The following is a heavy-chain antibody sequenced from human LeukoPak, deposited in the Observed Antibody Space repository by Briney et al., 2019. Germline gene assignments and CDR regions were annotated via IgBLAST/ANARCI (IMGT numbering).Heavy chain of an antibody. D-gene: IGHD6-19*01. CDR2: ISWNSGSI. CDR1: GFTFDDYA. J-gene: IGHJ4*02. Sequence: PGGSLRLSCAASGFTFDDYAMHWVRHAPGKGLEWVSGISWNSGSIGYADSVKGRFTISRDNAKNSLYLQMNSLRAEDTALYYCAKDMVAVAGRGGFDYWGQGTLVTVSS. CDR3: AKDMVAVAGRGGFDY. V-gene: IGHV3-9*01.